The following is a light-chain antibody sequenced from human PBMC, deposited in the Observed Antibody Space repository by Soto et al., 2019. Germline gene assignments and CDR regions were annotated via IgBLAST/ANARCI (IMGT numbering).Light chain of an antibody. CDR3: QQRSNWPPIN. CDR2: DAS. V-gene: IGKV3-11*01. CDR1: QSVSSSY. J-gene: IGKJ5*01. Sequence: IVLTHSPATLSLSPWERATLSCRSSQSVSSSYLAWYQQKFGQAPRLLIYDASNRATGIPARFSGSGSGTDFTLTISSLEPEDFAVYYCQQRSNWPPINFGQGTQLEIK.